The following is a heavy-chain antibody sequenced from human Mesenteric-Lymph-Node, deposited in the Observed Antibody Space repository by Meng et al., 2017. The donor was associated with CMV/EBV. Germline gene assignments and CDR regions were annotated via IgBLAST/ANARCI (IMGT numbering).Heavy chain of an antibody. CDR3: ARDRWSDTVKVLSRYYGMDV. CDR2: IIPILGIA. D-gene: IGHD4-11*01. J-gene: IGHJ6*02. CDR1: GGTFSSYA. Sequence: SVKVSCKASGGTFSSYAISWVRQAPGQGLEWMGGIIPILGIANYAQKFQGRVTITTDESTSTAYMELSSLRSEDTAVYYCARDRWSDTVKVLSRYYGMDVWGQGTTVTVSS. V-gene: IGHV1-69*10.